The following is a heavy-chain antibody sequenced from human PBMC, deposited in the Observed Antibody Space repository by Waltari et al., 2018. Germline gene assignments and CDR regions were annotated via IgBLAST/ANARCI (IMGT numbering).Heavy chain of an antibody. CDR2: FDPEEGET. D-gene: IGHD6-13*01. CDR3: ATGPQLAHYYYGMDV. CDR1: GYTLTELS. V-gene: IGHV1-24*01. J-gene: IGHJ6*02. Sequence: QVQLVQSGAEVKKPGASVKVSCKVSGYTLTELSMHWVRQAPGKGLEWMGGFDPEEGETSYAQKFQGRVTMTEDTSTDTADMELGSLGSEDTAVYYCATGPQLAHYYYGMDVWGQGTTVTVSS.